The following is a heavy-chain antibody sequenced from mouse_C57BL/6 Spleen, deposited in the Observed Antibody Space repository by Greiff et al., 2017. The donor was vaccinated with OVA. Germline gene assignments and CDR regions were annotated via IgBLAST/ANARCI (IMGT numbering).Heavy chain of an antibody. J-gene: IGHJ2*01. CDR1: GYSITSGYY. Sequence: ESGPGLVKPSQSLSLTCSVTGYSITSGYYWNWIRQFPGNKLEWMGYISYDGSNNYNPSLKNRISITRDTSKNQFFLKLNSVTTEDTATYYCAREDGTGTNYWGQGTTLTVSS. CDR2: ISYDGSN. D-gene: IGHD4-1*01. V-gene: IGHV3-6*01. CDR3: AREDGTGTNY.